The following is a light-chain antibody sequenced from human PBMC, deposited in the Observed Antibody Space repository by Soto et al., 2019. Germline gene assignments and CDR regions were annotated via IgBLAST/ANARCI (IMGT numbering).Light chain of an antibody. CDR2: GAS. CDR1: QSVSSN. J-gene: IGKJ4*01. V-gene: IGKV3-15*01. CDR3: QQYNNWPLT. Sequence: EIVMTQSPATLSVSPGERVTLSCRARQSVSSNLAWYQQKPGQAPRLLIYGASTRATGIPARFSGSGSGTESTLTISSLQSEDFGVYYCQQYNNWPLTFGGGTKVEIK.